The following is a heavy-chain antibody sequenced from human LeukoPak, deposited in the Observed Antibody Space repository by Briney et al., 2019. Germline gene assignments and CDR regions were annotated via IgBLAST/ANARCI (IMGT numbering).Heavy chain of an antibody. CDR3: ARQTNTIFGVAPLDY. J-gene: IGHJ4*02. V-gene: IGHV4-59*01. D-gene: IGHD3-3*01. CDR2: IYYXGST. CDR1: GGSISSYY. Sequence: SETLSLTCTVSGGSISSYYXXXXXXXXXXXLXXXXYIYYXGSTNYNPSLXXRVTIXVDTSKNQFSLKLSSVTAADTAVYYCARQTNTIFGVAPLDYWGQGTLVTVSS.